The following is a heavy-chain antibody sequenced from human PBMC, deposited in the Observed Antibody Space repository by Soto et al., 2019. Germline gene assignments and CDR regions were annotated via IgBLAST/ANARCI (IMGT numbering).Heavy chain of an antibody. V-gene: IGHV3-30*18. CDR3: AKEPNTMIVPHFDI. D-gene: IGHD3-22*01. J-gene: IGHJ3*02. Sequence: GGSLRLSCAASGFTFSSYGMHWVRQAPGKGLEWVAVISYDGSNKYYADSVKGRFTISRDNSKNTLYLQMNSLRAEDTAVYYCAKEPNTMIVPHFDIWGQGTMVTVSS. CDR1: GFTFSSYG. CDR2: ISYDGSNK.